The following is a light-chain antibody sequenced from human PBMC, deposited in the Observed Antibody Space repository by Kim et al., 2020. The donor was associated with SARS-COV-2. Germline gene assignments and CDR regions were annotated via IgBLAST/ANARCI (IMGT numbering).Light chain of an antibody. J-gene: IGKJ1*01. CDR3: QQYKSYPWT. Sequence: ASVGDRVTITCRASQSVNNLLAWYQHNPGKAPKLLIYEASRLQSGVPSGFSGSGSGTEFTLTISSLQPDDFGTYYCQQYKSYPWTFGQGTKVDIK. CDR2: EAS. CDR1: QSVNNL. V-gene: IGKV1-5*03.